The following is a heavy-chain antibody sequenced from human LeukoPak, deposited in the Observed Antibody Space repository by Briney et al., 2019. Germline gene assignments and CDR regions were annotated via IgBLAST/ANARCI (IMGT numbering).Heavy chain of an antibody. D-gene: IGHD3-3*01. V-gene: IGHV4-34*01. CDR2: INHSGST. J-gene: IGHJ5*02. Sequence: PSETLSLTCAVYGGSFSGYYWSWIRQPPGKGLEWIGEINHSGSTNYNPSLKSRVTISVDTSKNQFSLKLSSVTAADTAVYYCARKARFAPAGITIFGVPSGWFDPWGQGTLVTVSS. CDR1: GGSFSGYY. CDR3: ARKARFAPAGITIFGVPSGWFDP.